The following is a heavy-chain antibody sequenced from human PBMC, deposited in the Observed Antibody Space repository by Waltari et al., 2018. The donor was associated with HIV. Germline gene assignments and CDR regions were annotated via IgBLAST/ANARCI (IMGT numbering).Heavy chain of an antibody. Sequence: EVQLVESGGGLVKTGGSLRLSCGTSRFPFSIYSLIWVRQAPGKGLEWVASFSSASDSEFYADSVKGRFTISRDNAKNFLDLQMNSLRDEDTAVYYCGFVPAATHGMDVWGQGTTVTVSS. CDR1: RFPFSIYS. CDR2: FSSASDSE. CDR3: GFVPAATHGMDV. D-gene: IGHD6-13*01. V-gene: IGHV3-21*01. J-gene: IGHJ6*02.